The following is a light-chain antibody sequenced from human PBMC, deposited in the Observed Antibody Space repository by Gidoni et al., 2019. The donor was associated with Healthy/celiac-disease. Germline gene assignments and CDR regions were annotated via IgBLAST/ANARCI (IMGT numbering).Light chain of an antibody. CDR2: AAS. Sequence: DIQMIQSPSSLSASVGDRVTITCRASQSISSHLNWYQQKPGKAPKLLIYAASSLQSGVPPRFSGSGSGTDFTLTISSLQPEDFATYYCQQSNSTPLTFGGXTKVEIK. CDR3: QQSNSTPLT. CDR1: QSISSH. J-gene: IGKJ4*01. V-gene: IGKV1-39*01.